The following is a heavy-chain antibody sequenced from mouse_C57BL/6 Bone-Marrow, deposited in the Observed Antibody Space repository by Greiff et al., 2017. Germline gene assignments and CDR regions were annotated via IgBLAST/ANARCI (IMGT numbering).Heavy chain of an antibody. CDR1: GYTFTSYG. CDR3: ARWVRGHGFAC. CDR2: IYPSSGNT. V-gene: IGHV1-81*01. D-gene: IGHD2-13*01. J-gene: IGHJ3*01. Sequence: QVQLQQSGAELARPGASVKLSCKASGYTFTSYGISWVKQRTGQGLEWIGEIYPSSGNTYYNEKFKGKATLAEAKCSSTAYMELRSLTSDDSAVYFCARWVRGHGFACWGQETRVTVCA.